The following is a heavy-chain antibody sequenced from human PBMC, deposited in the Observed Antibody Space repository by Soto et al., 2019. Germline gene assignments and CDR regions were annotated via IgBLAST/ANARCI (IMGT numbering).Heavy chain of an antibody. J-gene: IGHJ1*01. CDR2: IRSTTNNYAT. V-gene: IGHV3-73*01. Sequence: PGGSLRLSCAASASTFSDSVIHWVRQASGKGLEWVGRIRSTTNNYATAYGASVKGRFIISRDDSKNTAYLQMNSLKTEDTAMYYCTSRKDGSKSPASWGRGTLVPVSS. CDR1: ASTFSDSV. CDR3: TSRKDGSKSPAS. D-gene: IGHD5-12*01.